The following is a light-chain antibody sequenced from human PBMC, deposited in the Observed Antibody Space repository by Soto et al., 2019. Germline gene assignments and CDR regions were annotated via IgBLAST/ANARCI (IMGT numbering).Light chain of an antibody. V-gene: IGLV2-14*03. Sequence: QSALTQPASVSGSPGQSITISCTGSSSDIGKYNYVSWYQQHPGKAPRLMIYDVRNRPSGVSNRFSGSKSGDTASLTISGLQAEDEADYYCSSFSSSGTPYVFGAGTKVTVL. CDR2: DVR. J-gene: IGLJ1*01. CDR1: SSDIGKYNY. CDR3: SSFSSSGTPYV.